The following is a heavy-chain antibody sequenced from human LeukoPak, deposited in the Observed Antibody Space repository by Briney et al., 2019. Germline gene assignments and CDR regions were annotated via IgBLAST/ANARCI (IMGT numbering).Heavy chain of an antibody. CDR1: GFTFSSYA. J-gene: IGHJ3*02. D-gene: IGHD3-22*01. CDR3: AKGALGDYYDSSGYYALDI. CDR2: ISGSGGST. V-gene: IGHV3-23*01. Sequence: GGSLRLSCAASGFTFSSYAMSWVRQAPGKGLEWVSAISGSGGSTYYADSVKGRFTISRDNSKNTLYLQMNSLRAEDTAVYYCAKGALGDYYDSSGYYALDIWGQGTMVTVSS.